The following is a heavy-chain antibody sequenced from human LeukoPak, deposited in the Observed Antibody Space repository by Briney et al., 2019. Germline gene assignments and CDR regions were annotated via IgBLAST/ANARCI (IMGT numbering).Heavy chain of an antibody. CDR3: ARDFPDSSSWYRNSASRAFDY. Sequence: SETLSLTCTVSGGSISSSSYYWGWIRQPPGKGLEWIGSIYYSGSTYYNPSLKSRVTISVDTSKNQFSLKLSSVTAADTAVYYCARDFPDSSSWYRNSASRAFDYWGQGTLVTVSS. J-gene: IGHJ4*02. CDR1: GGSISSSSYY. CDR2: IYYSGST. V-gene: IGHV4-39*02. D-gene: IGHD6-13*01.